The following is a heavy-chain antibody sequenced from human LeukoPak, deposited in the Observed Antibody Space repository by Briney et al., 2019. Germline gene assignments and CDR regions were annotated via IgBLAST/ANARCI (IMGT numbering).Heavy chain of an antibody. CDR1: EFTFSSYA. CDR2: ISYDGRNK. CDR3: ARGMDYDILAGPPDY. D-gene: IGHD3-9*01. Sequence: PGGSLRLSCAASEFTFSSYAMHWVRQAPDKGLEWVALISYDGRNKDYAHSVKGRFTISRDNPKNSLYLQMNSLRGEDTAVYYCARGMDYDILAGPPDYWGQGTLVTVSS. J-gene: IGHJ4*02. V-gene: IGHV3-30*04.